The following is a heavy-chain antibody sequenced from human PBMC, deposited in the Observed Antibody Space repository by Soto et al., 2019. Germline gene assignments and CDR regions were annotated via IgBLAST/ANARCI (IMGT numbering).Heavy chain of an antibody. Sequence: QVQLQESGPGLVKPSETLSLTCTVSGGSISSDYWSWIRQPPGTGLEWMGYSYYSGSTNYNPSLKSRVTISVDTSTNQLAMELSSVSAADTAVSYCARGMGYGSGSYDYWGQGTLVTVSS. CDR2: SYYSGST. CDR3: ARGMGYGSGSYDY. V-gene: IGHV4-59*01. CDR1: GGSISSDY. J-gene: IGHJ4*02. D-gene: IGHD3-10*01.